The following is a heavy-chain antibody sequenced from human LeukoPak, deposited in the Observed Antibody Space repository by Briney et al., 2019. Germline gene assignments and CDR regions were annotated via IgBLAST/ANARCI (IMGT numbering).Heavy chain of an antibody. CDR1: GYTFTSYY. J-gene: IGHJ4*02. CDR2: INPSGGST. CDR3: AREASPQGFPH. V-gene: IGHV1-46*01. Sequence: ASVKVSCKASGYTFTSYYMHWVRQAPGQGLEWMGIINPSGGSTSYAQKFQGRVIMIRDASTSTVYMELSSLRSEDTAVYYCAREASPQGFPHWGQGTLVTVSS.